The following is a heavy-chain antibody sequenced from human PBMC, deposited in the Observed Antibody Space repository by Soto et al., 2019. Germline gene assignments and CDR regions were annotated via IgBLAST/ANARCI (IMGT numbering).Heavy chain of an antibody. V-gene: IGHV3-20*01. D-gene: IGHD4-4*01. CDR2: INWNGGST. CDR1: GFTFDDYG. CDR3: ARNLYSNYVDYYYYMDV. Sequence: VGSLRLSCAASGFTFDDYGMSWVRQAPGKGLEWVSGINWNGGSTGYADSVKGRFTISRDNAKNSLYLQMNSLRAEDTALYHCARNLYSNYVDYYYYMDVWGKGTTVTVSS. J-gene: IGHJ6*03.